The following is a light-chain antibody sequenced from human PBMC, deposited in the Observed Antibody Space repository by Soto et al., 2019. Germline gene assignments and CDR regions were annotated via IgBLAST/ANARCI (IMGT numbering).Light chain of an antibody. J-gene: IGLJ1*01. CDR1: SSNIGNNY. V-gene: IGLV1-51*01. CDR3: GTWDSSLSAGGV. Sequence: QSVLTQPPSVSAAPGQKVPISCSGSSSNIGNNYVSWYQQLPGTAPKLLIYDNNKRPSGIPDRFSGSKSGTSATLGITGLQTGDEADYYCGTWDSSLSAGGVFGTGTKLTVL. CDR2: DNN.